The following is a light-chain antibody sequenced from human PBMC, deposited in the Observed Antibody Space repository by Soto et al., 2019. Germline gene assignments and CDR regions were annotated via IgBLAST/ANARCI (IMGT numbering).Light chain of an antibody. CDR1: QSISRY. Sequence: DIQMTQSPSSLSASVGDRVTITCRASQSISRYLNWYQQKPGKAPKLLIYAASSLQSRVPSRFTRNGSRTDFTLTISSLQPGEFATYYCPPRYSTPLTFGGRTKVEIK. CDR3: PPRYSTPLT. V-gene: IGKV1-39*01. J-gene: IGKJ4*01. CDR2: AAS.